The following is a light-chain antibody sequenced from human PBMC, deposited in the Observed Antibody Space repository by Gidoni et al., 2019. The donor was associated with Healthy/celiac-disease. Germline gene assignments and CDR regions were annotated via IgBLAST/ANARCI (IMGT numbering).Light chain of an antibody. CDR2: DTS. J-gene: IGLJ2*01. CDR1: TGAVTSGHY. V-gene: IGLV7-46*01. CDR3: LLSYSGARSRV. Sequence: QAVVTQEPSLTVSPGGTVPLTCGSSTGAVTSGHYPYWFQQKPGQAPRTLIYDTSNKHSWTPARFSGSLLGGKAALTLSGAQPEDEAEYYCLLSYSGARSRVFGGGTKLTVL.